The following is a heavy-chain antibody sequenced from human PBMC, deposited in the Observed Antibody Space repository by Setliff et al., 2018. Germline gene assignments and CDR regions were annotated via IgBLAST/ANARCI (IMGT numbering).Heavy chain of an antibody. J-gene: IGHJ6*03. V-gene: IGHV1-69*10. CDR2: IIPVLGMT. D-gene: IGHD6-19*01. Sequence: SVKVSCKASGDPFNAYGVSWVRQAPGQGLEWMGAIIPVLGMTDYAQKFQGRLTITADQSTTTVYMELSSLRFDDTALYYCVRTDYSDGRYSMDVWGKGTTVTVSS. CDR3: VRTDYSDGRYSMDV. CDR1: GDPFNAYG.